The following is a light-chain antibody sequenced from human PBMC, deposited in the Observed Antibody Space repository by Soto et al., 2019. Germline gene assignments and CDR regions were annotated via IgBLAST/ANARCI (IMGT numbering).Light chain of an antibody. CDR2: GAS. CDR1: QSVDSTY. V-gene: IGKV3-20*01. CDR3: QQSGTSGT. J-gene: IGKJ1*01. Sequence: EVVLTQSPGTLSLSQGQRATLSCRASQSVDSTYLAWYQQKPGQAPRLLIYGASTRATGIPDRFSGSGYGTDFTLTISRLEPEDFAVYYCQQSGTSGTFGQGTKVEI.